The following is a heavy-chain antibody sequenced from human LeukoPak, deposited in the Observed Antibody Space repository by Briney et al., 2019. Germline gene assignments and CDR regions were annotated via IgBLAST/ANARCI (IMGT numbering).Heavy chain of an antibody. V-gene: IGHV3-49*03. CDR2: IRSKAYGGTT. D-gene: IGHD4-11*01. Sequence: GGSLRLSCTASGFTFGDYAMSWFRQAPGKGLEWVGFIRSKAYGGTTEYAASVKGRFTISRDDSKSIAYLQMNSLRAEDTVVYYCATLQYHTDLFDYWGQGTLVTVSS. CDR3: ATLQYHTDLFDY. CDR1: GFTFGDYA. J-gene: IGHJ4*02.